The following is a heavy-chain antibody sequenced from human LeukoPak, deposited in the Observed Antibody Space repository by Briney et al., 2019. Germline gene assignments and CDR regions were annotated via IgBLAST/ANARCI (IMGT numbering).Heavy chain of an antibody. J-gene: IGHJ4*02. CDR3: ATDSNHVFDY. CDR1: GFTFSSYW. CDR2: IKQDGSEK. V-gene: IGHV3-7*04. Sequence: SGGSLRLSCAASGFTFSSYWMSWGRQAPGKGLEWVANIKQDGSEKYYVDSVEGRFTISRDNAKNSLYLQMNSLRAEDTAVYYCATDSNHVFDYWGQGTLVTVSS. D-gene: IGHD4-11*01.